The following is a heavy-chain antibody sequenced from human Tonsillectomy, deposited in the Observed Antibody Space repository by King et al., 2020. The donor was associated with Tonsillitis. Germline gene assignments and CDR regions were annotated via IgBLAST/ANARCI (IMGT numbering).Heavy chain of an antibody. CDR3: ARDRFGGNHEYFQH. CDR2: ISSSSSYI. CDR1: GFTFSSYS. J-gene: IGHJ1*01. D-gene: IGHD4-23*01. Sequence: VQLVESGGGLVKPGGSLRLSCAASGFTFSSYSMNWVRQAPGKGLEWVSSISSSSSYIYYADSVKGRFTISRDNAKNSLYLQMNSLSAEDTAVYYCARDRFGGNHEYFQHWGQGTLVTVSS. V-gene: IGHV3-21*01.